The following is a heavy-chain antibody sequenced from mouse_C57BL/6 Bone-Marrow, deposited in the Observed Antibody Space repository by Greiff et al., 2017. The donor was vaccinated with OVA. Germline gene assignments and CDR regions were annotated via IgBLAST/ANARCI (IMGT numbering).Heavy chain of an antibody. Sequence: QVTLKESGPGILQPSQTLSLTCSFSGFSLSTFGLGVGWIRQPSGKGLEWLAHIWWDDDKYYNPALKSRLTISKDTSKNQVFLKIASVDTADTATYYCARRANGDGYFEGWGTGTTVTVSS. J-gene: IGHJ1*03. V-gene: IGHV8-8*01. CDR3: ARRANGDGYFEG. CDR2: IWWDDDK. CDR1: GFSLSTFGLG. D-gene: IGHD4-1*01.